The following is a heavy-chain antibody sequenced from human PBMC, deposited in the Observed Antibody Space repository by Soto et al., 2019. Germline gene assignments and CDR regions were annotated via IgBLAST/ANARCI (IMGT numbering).Heavy chain of an antibody. CDR3: AREQWDRFWSGYHSSDYYYGMDV. V-gene: IGHV3-21*01. CDR1: GFTFSSYS. CDR2: ISSSSSYI. D-gene: IGHD3-3*01. J-gene: IGHJ6*02. Sequence: PGGSLRLSCAASGFTFSSYSMNWVRQAPGKGLEWVSSISSSSSYIYYADSVKGRFTISRDNAKNSLYLQMNSLRAEDTAVYYCAREQWDRFWSGYHSSDYYYGMDVWGQGTTVTVSS.